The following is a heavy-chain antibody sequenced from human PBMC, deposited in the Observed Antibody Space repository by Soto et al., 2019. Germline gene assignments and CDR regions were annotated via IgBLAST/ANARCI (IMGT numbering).Heavy chain of an antibody. J-gene: IGHJ4*02. CDR3: AIKVMINRASPPSFDY. V-gene: IGHV3-15*01. CDR1: GLTFSNVW. D-gene: IGHD3-16*01. CDR2: IKSKSDGETA. Sequence: GGSLRLSCAASGLTFSNVWMTWVRQAPGKGLEWVGRIKSKSDGETADVAAPVKARFTISRDDSKNTVFLEMNSLKREDTALYFCAIKVMINRASPPSFDYWGRGPQVTVSS.